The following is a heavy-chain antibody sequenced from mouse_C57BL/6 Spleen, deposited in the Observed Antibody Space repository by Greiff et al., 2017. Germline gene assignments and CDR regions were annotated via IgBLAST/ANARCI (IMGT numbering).Heavy chain of an antibody. CDR1: GYTFTDYY. CDR3: ARSGERGEFLY. V-gene: IGHV1-19*01. Sequence: EVKLQESGPVLVKPGASVKMSCKASGYTFTDYYMNWVKQSHGKSLEWIGVINPYNGGTSYNQKFKGKATLTVDKSSSTAYMELNGLTSEDSAVYYCARSGERGEFLYWGQGTTLTVSS. J-gene: IGHJ2*01. CDR2: INPYNGGT. D-gene: IGHD3-2*02.